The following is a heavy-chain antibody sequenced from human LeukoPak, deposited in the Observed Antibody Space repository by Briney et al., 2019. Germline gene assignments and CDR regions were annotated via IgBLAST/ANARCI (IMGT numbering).Heavy chain of an antibody. V-gene: IGHV4-31*03. D-gene: IGHD3-10*01. CDR3: ARGYGSGSYYPNWFDP. J-gene: IGHJ5*02. CDR1: GGSISSGGYY. Sequence: SETLSLTCTVSGGSISSGGYYWSWIRQHPGKGLEWIGYIYYGGSTYYNPSLKSRVTISVDTSKNQFSLKLSSVTAADTAVYYCARGYGSGSYYPNWFDPWGQGTLVTVSS. CDR2: IYYGGST.